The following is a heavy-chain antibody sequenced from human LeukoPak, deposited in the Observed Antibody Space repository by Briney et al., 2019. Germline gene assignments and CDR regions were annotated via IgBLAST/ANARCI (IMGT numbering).Heavy chain of an antibody. D-gene: IGHD1-1*01. CDR1: GFTFSTYA. CDR3: ARDWKADF. Sequence: GGSLRLSCATSGFTFSTYAMTWVRQAPGKGLEWVSAIDIYSTKTNYADSVKGRFTISRDNSKNTLFLQMNSLRGEDTAIYYCARDWKADFWGHGTLVTVSS. V-gene: IGHV3-23*05. CDR2: IDIYSTKT. J-gene: IGHJ4*01.